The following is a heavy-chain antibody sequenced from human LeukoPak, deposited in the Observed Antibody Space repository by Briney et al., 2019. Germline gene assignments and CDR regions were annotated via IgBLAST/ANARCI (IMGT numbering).Heavy chain of an antibody. CDR2: MNPNSGNT. CDR1: GYTFTSYD. Sequence: GASVKVSCKASGYTFTSYDINWVRQATGQGLEWMGWMNPNSGNTGYAQKFQGRVTMTRDMSTSTVYMELSSLRSEDTAVYYCAREGATNYYDSSGYTKTQGAFDIWGQGTMVTVSS. J-gene: IGHJ3*02. D-gene: IGHD3-22*01. CDR3: AREGATNYYDSSGYTKTQGAFDI. V-gene: IGHV1-8*02.